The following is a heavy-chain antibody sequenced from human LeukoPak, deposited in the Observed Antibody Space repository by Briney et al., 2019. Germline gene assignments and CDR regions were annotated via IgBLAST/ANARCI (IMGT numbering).Heavy chain of an antibody. CDR1: GFTFSSNS. CDR2: ISSSSSYI. V-gene: IGHV3-21*01. J-gene: IGHJ4*02. Sequence: PGGSLRLSCAAPGFTFSSNSMNWVRQAPGRGLEWVSSISSSSSYIYYADSVKGRFIISRDNAKNSLYLQMNSPRAEDTAVYYCARDVQDYWGQGTLVTVSS. D-gene: IGHD1-1*01. CDR3: ARDVQDY.